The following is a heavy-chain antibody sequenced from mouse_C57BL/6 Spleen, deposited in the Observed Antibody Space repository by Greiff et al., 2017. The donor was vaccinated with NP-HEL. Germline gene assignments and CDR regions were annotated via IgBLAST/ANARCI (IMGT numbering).Heavy chain of an antibody. CDR1: GFNITDYY. CDR2: IDPEDGET. J-gene: IGHJ3*01. V-gene: IGHV14-2*01. D-gene: IGHD1-1*01. Sequence: EVQLQQSGAELVKPGASVKLSFTASGFNITDYYMHWVKQRTEQGLEWIGRIDPEDGETKYAPKFQGKATITADTSTNTAYLQLSSLTSEDTAVYYCARDYGSSYTWFAYWGQGTLVTVSA. CDR3: ARDYGSSYTWFAY.